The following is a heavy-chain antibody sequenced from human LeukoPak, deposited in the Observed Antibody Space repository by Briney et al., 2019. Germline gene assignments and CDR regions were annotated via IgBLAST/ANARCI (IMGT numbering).Heavy chain of an antibody. CDR2: ISSSSSYR. D-gene: IGHD5-18*01. CDR1: GFTFSSYS. CDR3: ASENKRGYSYGSPTDAFDI. J-gene: IGHJ3*02. V-gene: IGHV3-21*01. Sequence: GGSLRLSCAASGFTFSSYSTNWVRQAPGKGLEWVSSISSSSSYRYYADSVKGRFTISRDNAKKTLFLDMNSLRAEDTAVYYCASENKRGYSYGSPTDAFDIWGQGTMVTVSS.